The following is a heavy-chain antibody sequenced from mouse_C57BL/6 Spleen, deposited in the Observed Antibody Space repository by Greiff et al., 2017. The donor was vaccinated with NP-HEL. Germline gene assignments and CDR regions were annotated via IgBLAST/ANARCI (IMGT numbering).Heavy chain of an antibody. CDR1: GYTFTDYN. D-gene: IGHD1-1*01. J-gene: IGHJ3*01. Sequence: VQLQQSGPELVKPGASVKIPCKASGYTFTDYNMDWVKQSHGKSLEWIGDINPNNGGTIYNQKFKGKATLTVDKSSSTAYMELRSLTSEDTAVYYCAFYGSSFAYWGQGTLVTVSA. CDR2: INPNNGGT. CDR3: AFYGSSFAY. V-gene: IGHV1-18*01.